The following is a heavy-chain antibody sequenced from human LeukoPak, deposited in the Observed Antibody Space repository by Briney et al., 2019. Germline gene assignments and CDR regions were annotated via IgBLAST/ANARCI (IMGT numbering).Heavy chain of an antibody. CDR2: IWYDGSNK. CDR3: AKDVCCSGWYGDSGPLVAFDI. V-gene: IGHV3-33*06. Sequence: GGSLRLSCAASGFTFSSYGMHWVRQAPGKGLEGVAVIWYDGSNKYYADSVKGRFTISRDNSKSTIYLQMNSLRAEDTAVYYCAKDVCCSGWYGDSGPLVAFDIWGQGTMVTVSS. J-gene: IGHJ3*02. D-gene: IGHD6-19*01. CDR1: GFTFSSYG.